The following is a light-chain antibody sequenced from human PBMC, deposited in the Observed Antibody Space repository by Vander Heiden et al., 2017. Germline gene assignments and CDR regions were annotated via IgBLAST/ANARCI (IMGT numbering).Light chain of an antibody. V-gene: IGLV2-8*01. Sequence: QSALTQPPSASGSPGQSVPISCTGTSSDVGHYNYVSWYQQHPGKAPKLMIYEVSKRPAGVPDRFSGSKSGNTASLTVSGHQEEEEAEYYGSSYAGNNTLVFGGGTKLTVL. J-gene: IGLJ3*02. CDR2: EVS. CDR1: SSDVGHYNY. CDR3: SSYAGNNTLV.